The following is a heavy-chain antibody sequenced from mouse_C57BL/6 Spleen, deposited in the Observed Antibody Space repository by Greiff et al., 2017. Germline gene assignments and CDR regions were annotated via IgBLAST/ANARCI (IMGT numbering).Heavy chain of an antibody. D-gene: IGHD1-1*01. V-gene: IGHV1-80*01. J-gene: IGHJ2*01. CDR2: IYPGDGDT. CDR1: GYAFSSYW. CDR3: ARSPGLLRCFDY. Sequence: VQLQQSGAELVKPGASVKISCKASGYAFSSYWMNWVKQRPGKGLEWIGQIYPGDGDTNYNGKFKGKATLTADKSSSTAYMQLSSLTSEDSAVYFCARSPGLLRCFDYWGQGTTLTVSS.